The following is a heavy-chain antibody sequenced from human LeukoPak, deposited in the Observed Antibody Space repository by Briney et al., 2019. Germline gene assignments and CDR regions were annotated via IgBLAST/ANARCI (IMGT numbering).Heavy chain of an antibody. J-gene: IGHJ4*02. CDR3: AKNGVVKRYIDF. CDR2: ISGGGRTT. Sequence: GGSLRLSCAASGFTFSNHAMSWVRQAPGKGLQWVAVISGGGRTTEYADFVKGRFTISRDNSKNTLSLQMNSLTVEDTAIYFWAKNGVVKRYIDFWGQGTLVTVSS. V-gene: IGHV3-23*01. D-gene: IGHD1-1*01. CDR1: GFTFSNHA.